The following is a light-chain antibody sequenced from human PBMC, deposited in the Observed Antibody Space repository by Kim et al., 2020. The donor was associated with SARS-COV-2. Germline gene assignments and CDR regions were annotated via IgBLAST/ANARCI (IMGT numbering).Light chain of an antibody. CDR2: SDY. CDR3: AVWDESLRGRL. Sequence: ELTQPPSASGTPGQRVTISCSGSSSNIGSNTVNWYQQLPGTAAKLLIYSDYQRASGVPDRFSGSRSGTSASLAISGLLSEDEADYYCAVWDESLRGRLFGTGTKVTVL. CDR1: SSNIGSNT. V-gene: IGLV1-44*01. J-gene: IGLJ1*01.